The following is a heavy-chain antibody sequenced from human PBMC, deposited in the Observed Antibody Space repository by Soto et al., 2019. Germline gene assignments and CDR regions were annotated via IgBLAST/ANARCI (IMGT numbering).Heavy chain of an antibody. V-gene: IGHV4-34*01. J-gene: IGHJ6*03. Sequence: QVQLQQWGAGLLKPSETLSLTCAVYGESFSGYYWSWIRQPQGKGLVWIGEINHSGSTNYNPSVKSRVTISGDTSKDQFPLKLSSVTAADTAVYYCARRPRYYYMDVWGKGTTVTVSS. CDR2: INHSGST. CDR3: ARRPRYYYMDV. CDR1: GESFSGYY.